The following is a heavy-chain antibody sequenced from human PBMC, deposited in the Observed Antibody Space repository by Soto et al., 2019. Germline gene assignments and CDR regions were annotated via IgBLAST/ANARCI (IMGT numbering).Heavy chain of an antibody. D-gene: IGHD2-21*01. CDR2: ISGSGTDT. Sequence: PGGSLRLSCGASGFTFTNYALSWVRQAPGKGLEWVSSISGSGTDTKYADSVKGRSTISRDNSKNTVYLQVNSLRGEDTAVYYCAKNCGGNCYSTSRIVFQHWGQGT. V-gene: IGHV3-23*01. CDR1: GFTFTNYA. CDR3: AKNCGGNCYSTSRIVFQH. J-gene: IGHJ1*01.